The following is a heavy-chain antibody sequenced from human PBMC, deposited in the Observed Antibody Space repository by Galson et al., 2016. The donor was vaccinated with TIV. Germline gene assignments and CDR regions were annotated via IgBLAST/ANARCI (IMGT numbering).Heavy chain of an antibody. J-gene: IGHJ4*02. CDR3: ARAPISIFGLATSYYFDY. CDR2: IDWDDDK. CDR1: GFSLSTYGMS. V-gene: IGHV2-70*17. D-gene: IGHD3-3*01. Sequence: PALVKPTQTLTLTCTFSGFSLSTYGMSVGWIRQPPGKALEWLARIDWDDDKFYNSSLKTRLTISKDISRNQVVLTMTNMDPVDTATYYCARAPISIFGLATSYYFDYWGQGTLVRVSS.